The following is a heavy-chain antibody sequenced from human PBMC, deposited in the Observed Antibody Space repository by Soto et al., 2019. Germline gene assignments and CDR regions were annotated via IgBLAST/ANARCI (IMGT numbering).Heavy chain of an antibody. J-gene: IGHJ4*02. D-gene: IGHD6-6*01. V-gene: IGHV3-30-3*01. Sequence: QVQLVESGGGVVQPGRSLRLSCAASGFTFSSYAMHWVRQAPGKGLEWVAFISYDGRNKYYADSVKGRFTISRDNSNNTLYLQMNSLRAEDTVVYYCAREGGYSGSSTFDYWGQGTLVTVSS. CDR2: ISYDGRNK. CDR3: AREGGYSGSSTFDY. CDR1: GFTFSSYA.